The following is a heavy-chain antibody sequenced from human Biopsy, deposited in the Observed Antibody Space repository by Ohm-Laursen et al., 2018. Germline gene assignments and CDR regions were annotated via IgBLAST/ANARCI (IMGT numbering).Heavy chain of an antibody. J-gene: IGHJ4*02. CDR2: ISPKSGGT. CDR3: ALQSVAQMKNFDY. D-gene: IGHD6-19*01. CDR1: GYTFTGYY. V-gene: IGHV1-2*02. Sequence: ASAKVSCKASGYTFTGYYIHWVRQAPGQGLEWMGWISPKSGGTNYAQKFQGNITMTKNTSMSTAYMEMSRLRSDDTAVYYCALQSVAQMKNFDYWGQGTLVTVSS.